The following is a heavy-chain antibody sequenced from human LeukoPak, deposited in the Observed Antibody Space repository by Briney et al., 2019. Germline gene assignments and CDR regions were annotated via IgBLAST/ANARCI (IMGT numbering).Heavy chain of an antibody. CDR2: IKPKSEGGTT. CDR1: GFTLSDAW. Sequence: PGGSLRLSCVASGFTLSDAWMSWVRQAPGRGLECVGRIKPKSEGGTTDYTEPRNDGFTVSRDDSKNTMYLEMNNLKTEDTGLYYCSQLSRGFWGQGTQVTVSS. J-gene: IGHJ4*02. D-gene: IGHD3-22*01. V-gene: IGHV3-15*01. CDR3: SQLSRGF.